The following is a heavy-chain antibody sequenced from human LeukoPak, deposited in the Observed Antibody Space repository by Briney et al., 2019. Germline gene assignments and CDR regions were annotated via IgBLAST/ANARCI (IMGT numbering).Heavy chain of an antibody. Sequence: ASVKVSCKASGYTFTSYYMHWVRQAPGQGLEWMGWINPNSGGTNYAQKFQGRVTMTRDTSISTAYMELSRLRSDDTAVYYCARDHGSGYYHYYYYYMDVWGKGTTVTVSS. J-gene: IGHJ6*03. D-gene: IGHD3-3*01. V-gene: IGHV1-2*02. CDR2: INPNSGGT. CDR1: GYTFTSYY. CDR3: ARDHGSGYYHYYYYYMDV.